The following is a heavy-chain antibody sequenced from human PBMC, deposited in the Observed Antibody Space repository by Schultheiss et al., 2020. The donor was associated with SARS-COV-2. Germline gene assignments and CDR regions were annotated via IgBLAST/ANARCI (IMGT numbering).Heavy chain of an antibody. CDR1: GGTFSSYD. CDR3: ARGSSFDYGDYAGGYRYGMDV. J-gene: IGHJ6*02. D-gene: IGHD4-17*01. CDR2: MNPNSGNT. V-gene: IGHV1-8*02. Sequence: ASVKVSCKASGGTFSSYDINWVRQATGQGLEWMGWMNPNSGNTGYAQKFQGRVTMTRNTSISTAYMELSSLRSEDTAVYYCARGSSFDYGDYAGGYRYGMDVWGQGTTVTVSS.